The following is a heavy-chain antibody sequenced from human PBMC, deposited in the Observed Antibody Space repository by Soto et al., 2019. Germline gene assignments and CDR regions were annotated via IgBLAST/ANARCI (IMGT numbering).Heavy chain of an antibody. CDR3: AHLYGDLDY. CDR2: ISTTVST. CDR1: GGSFTSYY. V-gene: IGHV4-4*08. D-gene: IGHD4-17*01. J-gene: IGHJ4*02. Sequence: PSETLSLTCTVSGGSFTSYYWTWIRQPPGKGLEYVGFISTTVSTNYNPSLKSRVTISVDASKNQFSLKLTSVTAADTAVYYCAHLYGDLDYWGQGTLVTVSS.